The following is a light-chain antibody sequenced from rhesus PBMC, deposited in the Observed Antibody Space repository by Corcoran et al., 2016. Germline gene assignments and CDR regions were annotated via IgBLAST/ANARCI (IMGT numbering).Light chain of an antibody. CDR3: QQHNSYPLT. J-gene: IGKJ4*01. V-gene: IGKV1-25*01. Sequence: DIQMTQSPSSLSASVGDRVTITCRASQGISSYLAWYQQKPGKAPKLLISAASTLQSGVPARFSGSGSGTDFTLTISILQPADFATYYCQQHNSYPLTFGGGTKVELK. CDR1: QGISSY. CDR2: AAS.